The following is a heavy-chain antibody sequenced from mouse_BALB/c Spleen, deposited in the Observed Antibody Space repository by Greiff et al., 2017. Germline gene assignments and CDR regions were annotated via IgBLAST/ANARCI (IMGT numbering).Heavy chain of an antibody. CDR2: ISYSGST. CDR1: GYSITSDYA. D-gene: IGHD2-3*01. J-gene: IGHJ4*01. V-gene: IGHV3-2*02. CDR3: ARGDGYYVAMDY. Sequence: EVQLQESGPGLVKPSQSLSLTCTVTGYSITSDYAWNWIRQFPGNKLEWMGYISYSGSTSYNPSLKSRISITRDTSKNQFFLQLNSVTTEDTATYYCARGDGYYVAMDYWGQGTSVTVSS.